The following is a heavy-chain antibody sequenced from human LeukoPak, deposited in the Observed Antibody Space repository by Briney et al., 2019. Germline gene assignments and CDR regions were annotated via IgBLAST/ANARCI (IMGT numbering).Heavy chain of an antibody. J-gene: IGHJ4*02. CDR2: TSYDGDNK. V-gene: IGHV3-30*04. Sequence: GGSLRLSCATSGFTFTNYAMHWVRQAPGKGLEWVAVTSYDGDNKYYADSVKGRFTISRDNSKNTLYLQMNSLGTEDTAVYYCARGIYCSGGSCYSLSYFDYWGQGTLVTVSS. CDR1: GFTFTNYA. CDR3: ARGIYCSGGSCYSLSYFDY. D-gene: IGHD2-15*01.